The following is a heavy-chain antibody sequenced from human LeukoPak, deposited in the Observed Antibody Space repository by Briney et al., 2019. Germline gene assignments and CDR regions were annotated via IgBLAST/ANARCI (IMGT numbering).Heavy chain of an antibody. CDR3: ARDSRAGYSSGWYLIDY. V-gene: IGHV4-38-2*02. CDR2: IHHSGST. D-gene: IGHD6-19*01. CDR1: GYSISSGYY. J-gene: IGHJ4*02. Sequence: PSETLSLTCAVSGYSISSGYYCGWIRQPPGKGLEWIGSIHHSGSTYYNPYLKSRVTISVDTSKNQFSLKLSPVTAADTAVYYCARDSRAGYSSGWYLIDYWGQGTLVTVSS.